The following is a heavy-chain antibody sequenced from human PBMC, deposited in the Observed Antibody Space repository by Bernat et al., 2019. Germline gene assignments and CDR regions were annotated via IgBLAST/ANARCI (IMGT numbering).Heavy chain of an antibody. Sequence: EVQLVESGGGLVQPGGSLKLSCAASGFTFSGSAMHWVRQASGKGLEWVGRIRSKANSYATAYAASVKGRFTISRDDSKNTAYLQMNSLKTEDTAVYYCTRHGIEVAGFEDYWGQGTLVTVSP. CDR1: GFTFSGSA. CDR3: TRHGIEVAGFEDY. V-gene: IGHV3-73*02. CDR2: IRSKANSYAT. J-gene: IGHJ4*02. D-gene: IGHD6-19*01.